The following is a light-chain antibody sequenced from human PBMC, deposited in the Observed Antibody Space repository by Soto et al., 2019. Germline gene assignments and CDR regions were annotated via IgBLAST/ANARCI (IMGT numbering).Light chain of an antibody. CDR3: QQYGSSLT. J-gene: IGKJ5*01. V-gene: IGKV3-20*01. Sequence: EIVLTQSPGTLSLSPGERATLSCRASQSVSSSYLAWYQQKPGQAPRLLLYGASSRATGIPDRFSGSGSGTDFTLTSSRLEPEDFAVYYWQQYGSSLTFGQGTRLEIK. CDR2: GAS. CDR1: QSVSSSY.